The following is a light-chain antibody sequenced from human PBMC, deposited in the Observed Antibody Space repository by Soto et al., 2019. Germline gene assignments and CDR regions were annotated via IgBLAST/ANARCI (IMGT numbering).Light chain of an antibody. CDR2: EAS. CDR1: QSISSW. Sequence: DIQMTQSPSTLSASVGDRVTITCRASQSISSWLAWYQQKPGKAPNLLIYEASKLQTGVPSRFSGGGSGTHFTFTISNLQPEDIATYYCQHYDNLPRYTFGLGTKLEIK. CDR3: QHYDNLPRYT. V-gene: IGKV1-33*01. J-gene: IGKJ2*01.